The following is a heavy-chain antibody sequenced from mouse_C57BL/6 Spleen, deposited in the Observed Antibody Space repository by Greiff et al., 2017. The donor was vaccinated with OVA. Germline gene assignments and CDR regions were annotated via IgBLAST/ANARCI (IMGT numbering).Heavy chain of an antibody. Sequence: VQLQQSVADLVRPGASVKLSCTASGFPFINTSLHWVKQRPEQGLAWIGRIDPANGNTKYAPKFQGKATITADTSSNTAYLQLSSLTSEDTAIYYCAETAHYFDYWGQGTTLTVSS. V-gene: IGHV14-3*01. CDR1: GFPFINTS. J-gene: IGHJ2*01. D-gene: IGHD3-2*01. CDR3: AETAHYFDY. CDR2: IDPANGNT.